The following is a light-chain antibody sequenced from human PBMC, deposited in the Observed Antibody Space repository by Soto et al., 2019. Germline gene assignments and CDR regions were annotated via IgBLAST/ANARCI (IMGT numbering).Light chain of an antibody. CDR2: GAS. V-gene: IGKV3-15*01. CDR1: QSVSSN. J-gene: IGKJ1*01. CDR3: QQYNNWPPKT. Sequence: EIVMTQSPATLSVSPGERATLSCRASQSVSSNLAWYQQKHGQDPRLLIYGASTRATGIPARFSGSGSGREFTLTISSLQSEDFSVYYCQQYNNWPPKTFGQGTKVEIK.